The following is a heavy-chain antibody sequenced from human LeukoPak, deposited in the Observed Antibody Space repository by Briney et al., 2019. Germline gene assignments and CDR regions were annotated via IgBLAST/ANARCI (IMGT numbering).Heavy chain of an antibody. CDR1: GGSFSGYY. V-gene: IGHV4-34*01. CDR3: ARGGDIAIDY. CDR2: INHSGST. Sequence: PSETLSLTCAVYGGSFSGYYWSWIRQPPGKGLEWIGEINHSGSTNYNPSLKSRVTISVDTSKNQFSLKLSSVTAADTAVYYCARGGDIAIDYWGQGTPVTVSS. D-gene: IGHD6-13*01. J-gene: IGHJ4*02.